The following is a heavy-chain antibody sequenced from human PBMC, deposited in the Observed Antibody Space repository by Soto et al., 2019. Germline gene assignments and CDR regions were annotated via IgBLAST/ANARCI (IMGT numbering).Heavy chain of an antibody. CDR3: ARTAGYSSGWYPKY. J-gene: IGHJ4*02. Sequence: GGSLRLSCAASGFTFSSYAMHWVRQAPGKGLEWVAVISYDGSNKYYADSVKGRFTISRDNSKNTLYLQMNSLRAEDTAVYYCARTAGYSSGWYPKYWGQGTLVTVSS. CDR1: GFTFSSYA. CDR2: ISYDGSNK. D-gene: IGHD6-19*01. V-gene: IGHV3-30-3*01.